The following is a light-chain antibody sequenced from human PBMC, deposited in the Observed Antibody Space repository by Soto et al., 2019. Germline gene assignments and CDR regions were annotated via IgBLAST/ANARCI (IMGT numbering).Light chain of an antibody. V-gene: IGLV2-23*01. CDR3: CSYAGSSTRYV. Sequence: QSALTQPASVSGSPGQSITISCTGTSSDVGSYHLVSWYQQHPGKAPKLMVYEGSTRPSGVANRFSGAKSGNTASLTISGLQAEDEADYYCCSYAGSSTRYVFGSGTKLTVL. J-gene: IGLJ1*01. CDR2: EGS. CDR1: SSDVGSYHL.